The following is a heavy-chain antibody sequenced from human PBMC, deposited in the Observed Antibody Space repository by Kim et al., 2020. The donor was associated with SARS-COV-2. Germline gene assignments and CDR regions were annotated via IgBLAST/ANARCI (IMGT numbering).Heavy chain of an antibody. J-gene: IGHJ4*02. CDR3: ARDLWWSLDY. CDR2: IWYDGSNK. CDR1: GFTFSSYG. V-gene: IGHV3-33*01. Sequence: LSLTCAASGFTFSSYGMHWVRQAPGKGLEWVAVIWYDGSNKYYADSVKGRFTISRDNSKNTLYLQMNSLRAEDTAVYYCARDLWWSLDYWGQGTLVTVSS. D-gene: IGHD2-15*01.